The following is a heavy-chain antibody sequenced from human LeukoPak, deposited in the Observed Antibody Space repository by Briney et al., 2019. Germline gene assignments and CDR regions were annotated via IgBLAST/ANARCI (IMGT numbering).Heavy chain of an antibody. CDR2: ISSSGSST. V-gene: IGHV3-23*01. CDR1: GFTFSSYA. CDR3: ASLLNKVQLAQDY. D-gene: IGHD5-18*01. J-gene: IGHJ4*02. Sequence: GGSLRLSCAASGFTFSSYAMSWVRQAPGKGLEWVSVISSSGSSTYYADSVKGRFTISRDNAKNSLYLQMNSLRAEDTAVYYCASLLNKVQLAQDYWGQGTLVTVSS.